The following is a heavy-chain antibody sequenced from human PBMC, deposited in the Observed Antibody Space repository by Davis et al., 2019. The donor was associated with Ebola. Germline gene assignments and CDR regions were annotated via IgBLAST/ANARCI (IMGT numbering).Heavy chain of an antibody. CDR3: ARGGRITMIVVPLSGAFDI. CDR2: IIPIFGTA. D-gene: IGHD3-22*01. CDR1: GYTFTSYG. V-gene: IGHV1-69*13. J-gene: IGHJ3*02. Sequence: SVKVSCKASGYTFTSYGISWVRQAPGQGLEWMGGIIPIFGTANYAQKFQGRVTITADESTSTAYMELSSLRSEDTAVYYCARGGRITMIVVPLSGAFDIWGQGTMVTVSS.